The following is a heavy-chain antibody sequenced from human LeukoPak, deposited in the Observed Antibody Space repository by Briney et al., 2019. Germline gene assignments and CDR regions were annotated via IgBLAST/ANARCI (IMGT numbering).Heavy chain of an antibody. J-gene: IGHJ4*02. CDR2: IIPIFGTA. V-gene: IGHV1-69*13. D-gene: IGHD5-18*01. CDR1: GGTFSSYA. CDR3: ARPDEDRGYSYGYNY. Sequence: SVTVSCKASGGTFSSYAISWVRQAPGQGLEWMGGIIPIFGTANYAQKFQGRVTITADESTSTAYMELSSLRSEDTAVYYCARPDEDRGYSYGYNYWGQGTLVTVSS.